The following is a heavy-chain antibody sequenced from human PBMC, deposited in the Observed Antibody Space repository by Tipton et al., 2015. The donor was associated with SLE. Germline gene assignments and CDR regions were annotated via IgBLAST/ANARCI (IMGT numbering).Heavy chain of an antibody. D-gene: IGHD4-23*01. CDR3: ARGVTMVVDFDI. Sequence: TLSLTCSVSGGSMSYHYWSWIRQPPGKGLEWIGYIYYTGNTNYNPSLKSRVTMSVDTSKSQFSLKLTFVSAADTAVYYCARGVTMVVDFDIWGQGTMVTVSS. V-gene: IGHV4-59*11. J-gene: IGHJ3*02. CDR1: GGSMSYHY. CDR2: IYYTGNT.